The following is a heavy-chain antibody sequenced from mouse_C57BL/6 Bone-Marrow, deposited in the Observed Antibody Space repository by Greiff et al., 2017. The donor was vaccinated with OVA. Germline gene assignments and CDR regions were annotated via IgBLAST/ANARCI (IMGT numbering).Heavy chain of an antibody. CDR2: IHPNSGST. J-gene: IGHJ4*01. V-gene: IGHV1-64*01. D-gene: IGHD1-1*01. CDR3: ARERVITTVGG. CDR1: GYTFTSYW. Sequence: VQLQQPGAELVKPGASVKLSCKASGYTFTSYWMHWVKQRPGQGLEWIGMIHPNSGSTNYNEKFKSKATLTVDKSSSTAYMQLSSLTSEDSAVYYCARERVITTVGGWGQGTSVTVSA.